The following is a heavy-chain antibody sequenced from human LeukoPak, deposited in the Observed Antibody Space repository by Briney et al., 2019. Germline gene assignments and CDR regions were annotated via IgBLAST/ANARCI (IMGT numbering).Heavy chain of an antibody. CDR2: IRGDGSRK. CDR3: TKDRKYDFWSGYDY. CDR1: GFTFSDSG. J-gene: IGHJ4*02. D-gene: IGHD3-3*01. Sequence: GGSLRLSCAASGFTFSDSGMHWVRQAPGKGLEWVGFIRGDGSRKCYGDSVKGRFTIARDNSKNTLYLHMETLRANDSAVYYCTKDRKYDFWSGYDYWGQGTLVTVSS. V-gene: IGHV3-30*02.